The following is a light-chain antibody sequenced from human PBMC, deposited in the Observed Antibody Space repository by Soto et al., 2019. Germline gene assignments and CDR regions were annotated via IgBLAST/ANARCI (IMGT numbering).Light chain of an antibody. Sequence: QSALTQPASVSGSPGQSITISCTGTSRDVGGYNYVSWHQQHPGKAPKVIITEVSNRPSGVSNRFSGSKSGNTASLTSSGLQAEDEADDYCSSYISSSTFVVFGGGTKLTVL. J-gene: IGLJ2*01. V-gene: IGLV2-14*01. CDR3: SSYISSSTFVV. CDR1: SRDVGGYNY. CDR2: EVS.